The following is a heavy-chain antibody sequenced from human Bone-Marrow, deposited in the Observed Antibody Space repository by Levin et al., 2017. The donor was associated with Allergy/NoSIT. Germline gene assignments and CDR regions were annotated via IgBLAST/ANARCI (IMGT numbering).Heavy chain of an antibody. Sequence: GGSLRLSCAASGFSLSDNFMYWIRRAPGKGLEWVAYTSGSGSAKFYADSVKGRFTVSRDNANNLMYLQMNSLTAEDTAVYFCARGMTAGDYYYGMDVWGQGTTVTVSS. V-gene: IGHV3-11*01. CDR3: ARGMTAGDYYYGMDV. D-gene: IGHD3-16*01. CDR2: TSGSGSAK. J-gene: IGHJ6*02. CDR1: GFSLSDNF.